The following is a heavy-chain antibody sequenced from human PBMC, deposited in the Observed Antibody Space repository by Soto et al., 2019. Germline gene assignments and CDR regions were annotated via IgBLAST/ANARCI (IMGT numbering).Heavy chain of an antibody. CDR3: SQRLPHYCLGRERGNWFGP. D-gene: IGHD3-16*01. Sequence: QITLKESGPTLVRPTQTLTLTCTFSGFSLSTTGVGVGWIPQPPGKALELLALIYWDDDKRYSPSLKGRLTLSTDTSKNEVILTMTNMDPVDTARYYCSQRLPHYCLGRERGNWFGPGGQGTLVTVSS. J-gene: IGHJ5*02. V-gene: IGHV2-5*02. CDR2: IYWDDDK. CDR1: GFSLSTTGVG.